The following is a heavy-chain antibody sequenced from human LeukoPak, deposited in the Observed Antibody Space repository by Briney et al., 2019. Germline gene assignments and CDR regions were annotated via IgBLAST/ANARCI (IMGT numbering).Heavy chain of an antibody. CDR3: AKAEYCSSTSCYAGVYYFDY. D-gene: IGHD2-2*01. CDR1: GFTFSSYA. V-gene: IGHV3-23*01. CDR2: ISGSGGST. Sequence: GGSLRLSCAASGFTFSSYAMSWVRQAPGKGLEWVSAISGSGGSTYYADSVKGRFTISRDNSKNTLYLQMYSLRAEDTAVYYCAKAEYCSSTSCYAGVYYFDYWGQGTLVTVPS. J-gene: IGHJ4*02.